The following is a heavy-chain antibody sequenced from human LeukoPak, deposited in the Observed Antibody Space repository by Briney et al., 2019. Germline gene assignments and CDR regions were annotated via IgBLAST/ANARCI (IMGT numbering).Heavy chain of an antibody. CDR2: INHSGST. CDR1: GGSFSGYY. CDR3: ARAICRDGYNCPPID. V-gene: IGHV4-34*01. D-gene: IGHD5-24*01. J-gene: IGHJ4*02. Sequence: SETLSLTCAVYGGSFSGYYWSWIRQPPGKGLEWIGEINHSGSTNYNPSLKSRVTISVDTSKNQFSLKLSSVTAADTAVYYCARAICRDGYNCPPIDWGQGTLVTVSS.